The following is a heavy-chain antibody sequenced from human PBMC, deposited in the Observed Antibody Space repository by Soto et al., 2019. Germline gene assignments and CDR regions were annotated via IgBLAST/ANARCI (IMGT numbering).Heavy chain of an antibody. Sequence: ASVKVSCKASGYTFTSYDINWVRQATGQGLEWMGWMNPNSGNTGYAQKFQGRVTMTRNTSISTAYMELSSLRSEDTAVYYCARGGSYDFWSGYYVMGSFDPWGQGTLVTVSS. V-gene: IGHV1-8*01. CDR3: ARGGSYDFWSGYYVMGSFDP. CDR1: GYTFTSYD. CDR2: MNPNSGNT. D-gene: IGHD3-3*01. J-gene: IGHJ5*02.